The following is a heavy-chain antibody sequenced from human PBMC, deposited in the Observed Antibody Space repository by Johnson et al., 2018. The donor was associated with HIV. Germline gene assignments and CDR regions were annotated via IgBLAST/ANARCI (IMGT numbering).Heavy chain of an antibody. CDR2: ISNSGSTA. J-gene: IGHJ3*02. D-gene: IGHD5-18*01. CDR3: ARAYSYGVFDI. V-gene: IGHV3-48*04. Sequence: MLLVESGGGLVQPGGSLRLSCAASGFTFSSYAMSWVRQAPGKGLEWISYISNSGSTADYADSVKGRFTISRDNTKSSLYLQMNTLRPEDTAVYDCARAYSYGVFDIWGQGTMVTVSS. CDR1: GFTFSSYA.